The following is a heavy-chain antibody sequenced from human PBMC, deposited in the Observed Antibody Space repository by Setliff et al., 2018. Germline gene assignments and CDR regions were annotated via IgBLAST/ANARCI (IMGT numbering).Heavy chain of an antibody. CDR2: INTDSDDT. J-gene: IGHJ4*02. Sequence: ASVKVSCKASGYTFTNFTIYWVRQAPGQRLEWMQSINTDSDDTEHLEDLQDRVTITNKDTSANTAYMELSSLRSEDSSMYYCARGQTVGPNSGKDYWGQGTLVTVSS. V-gene: IGHV1-3*04. CDR3: ARGQTVGPNSGKDY. D-gene: IGHD1-26*01. CDR1: GYTFTNFT.